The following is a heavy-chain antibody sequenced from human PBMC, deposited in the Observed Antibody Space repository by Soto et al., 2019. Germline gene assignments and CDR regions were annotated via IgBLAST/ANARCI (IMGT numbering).Heavy chain of an antibody. CDR1: GGSISSGGYY. J-gene: IGHJ4*02. CDR2: IYYSGST. CDR3: ARARYYDSALDY. Sequence: SETLSLTCTVSGGSISSGGYYWSWIRQHPGKGLEWIGYIYYSGSTYYNPSLKSRVTISVDTSKNQFSLKLSSVTAADTAVYYCARARYYDSALDYWGQGTLVTVSS. D-gene: IGHD3-3*01. V-gene: IGHV4-31*03.